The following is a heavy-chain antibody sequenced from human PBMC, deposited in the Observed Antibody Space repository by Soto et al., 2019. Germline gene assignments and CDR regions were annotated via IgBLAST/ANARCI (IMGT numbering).Heavy chain of an antibody. CDR1: GYTFTSYG. J-gene: IGHJ3*02. CDR2: ISAYNGNT. CDR3: ARDWNSYGYPYAFDI. V-gene: IGHV1-18*01. D-gene: IGHD5-18*01. Sequence: ASVKVSCKASGYTFTSYGISWVRQAPGQGLEWMGWISAYNGNTNYAQKLQGRVTMTTDTSTSTAYMELRSLRSDDTAVYYCARDWNSYGYPYAFDIWGQGTMVTVSS.